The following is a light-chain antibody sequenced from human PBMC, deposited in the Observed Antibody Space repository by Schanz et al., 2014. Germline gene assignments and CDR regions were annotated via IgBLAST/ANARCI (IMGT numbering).Light chain of an antibody. CDR1: NSDIGSYSY. Sequence: QSALTQPASVSGSPGQSITISCTGINSDIGSYSYVSWYQQHPGKAPKLMIYDVSNRPSGVSSRFSGSKSGNTASLTISGLQAEDEGDYYCCSYAGSYYVFGTGTKLTVL. V-gene: IGLV2-14*03. CDR2: DVS. CDR3: CSYAGSYYV. J-gene: IGLJ1*01.